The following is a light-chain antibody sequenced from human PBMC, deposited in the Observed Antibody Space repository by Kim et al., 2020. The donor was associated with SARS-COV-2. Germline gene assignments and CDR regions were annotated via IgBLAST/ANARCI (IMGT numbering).Light chain of an antibody. V-gene: IGLV2-14*03. CDR3: CSYTSSSTQV. Sequence: QSITSAATGTSGDVGGYNYVSWYQKHPGKAPKLMVYDVTDRPSGVSIRFSDSKSGNTASLTISGLQAEDEADYYCCSYTSSSTQVFGTGTKVNRP. CDR1: SGDVGGYNY. J-gene: IGLJ1*01. CDR2: DVT.